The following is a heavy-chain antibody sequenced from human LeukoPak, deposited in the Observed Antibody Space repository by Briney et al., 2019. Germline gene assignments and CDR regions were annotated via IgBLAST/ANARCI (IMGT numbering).Heavy chain of an antibody. J-gene: IGHJ4*02. Sequence: ASVKVSCKVSGYTLTELSMHWVRQAPGQGLEWMGWINPDSGGTTYAQKFQGRVTMTRDTSISTAYMELSRLRSDDTAVYYCARVRILWFRELDYWGQGTLVTVSS. V-gene: IGHV1-2*02. CDR1: GYTLTELS. CDR3: ARVRILWFRELDY. CDR2: INPDSGGT. D-gene: IGHD3-10*01.